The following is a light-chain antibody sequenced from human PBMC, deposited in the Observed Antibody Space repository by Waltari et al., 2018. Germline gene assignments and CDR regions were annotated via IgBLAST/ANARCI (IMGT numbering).Light chain of an antibody. Sequence: DIVMTQSPDSLAVSLGERATVNCKSSQSVLYNPNNKKYLAWYQQKPGQPPKLLIYWASTRESGFPDRFSGSGSGTDFTLTISSLQAEDVAVYYCQQYANTPRTFGQGTTVEIK. CDR3: QQYANTPRT. V-gene: IGKV4-1*01. CDR2: WAS. J-gene: IGKJ1*01. CDR1: QSVLYNPNNKKY.